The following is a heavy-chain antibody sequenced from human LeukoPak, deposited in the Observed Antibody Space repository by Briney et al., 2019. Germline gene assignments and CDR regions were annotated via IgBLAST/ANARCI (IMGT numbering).Heavy chain of an antibody. J-gene: IGHJ3*02. D-gene: IGHD2-8*01. V-gene: IGHV4-61*02. Sequence: PSETLSLTCTVPGGSISSGSYYWSWIRQPAGKGLEWIGRIYTSGSTNYNPSLKSRVTISVDTSKNQFSLKLSSVTAADTAVYYCARHCTRLKGDAFDIWGQGTMVTVSS. CDR2: IYTSGST. CDR1: GGSISSGSYY. CDR3: ARHCTRLKGDAFDI.